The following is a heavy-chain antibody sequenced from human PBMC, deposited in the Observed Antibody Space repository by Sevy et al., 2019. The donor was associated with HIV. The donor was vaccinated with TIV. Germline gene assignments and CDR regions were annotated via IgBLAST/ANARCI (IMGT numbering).Heavy chain of an antibody. CDR3: AKAGGSTGGSFDY. V-gene: IGHV3-23*01. CDR1: GFTFINYA. Sequence: GGSLRLSCAASGFTFINYAMYWVRQTQGTGLEWVSVFSDSGGNTYYADSVKGRFTISTDNSENTLYLQMNSLRAGDTAVYYCAKAGGSTGGSFDYWGQGTLVTVSS. D-gene: IGHD7-27*01. CDR2: FSDSGGNT. J-gene: IGHJ4*02.